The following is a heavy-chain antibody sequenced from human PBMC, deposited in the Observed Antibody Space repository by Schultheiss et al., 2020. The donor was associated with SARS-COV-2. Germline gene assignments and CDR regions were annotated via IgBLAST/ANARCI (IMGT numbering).Heavy chain of an antibody. CDR3: ARDGFTCSSTSCYRSRYYYYGMDV. Sequence: GGSLRLSCAASGFTFDDYAMHWVRQAPGKGLEWVSVIYSGGSTYYADSVKGRFTISRDNSKNTLYLQMNSLRAEDTAVYYCARDGFTCSSTSCYRSRYYYYGMDVWGQGTTVTVSS. V-gene: IGHV3-66*01. D-gene: IGHD2-2*02. J-gene: IGHJ6*02. CDR1: GFTFDDYA. CDR2: IYSGGST.